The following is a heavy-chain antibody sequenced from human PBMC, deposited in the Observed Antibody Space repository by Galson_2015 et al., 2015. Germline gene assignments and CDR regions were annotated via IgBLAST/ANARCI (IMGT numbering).Heavy chain of an antibody. CDR2: TLYRSNWYN. D-gene: IGHD4/OR15-4a*01. J-gene: IGHJ4*02. V-gene: IGHV6-1*01. CDR3: IRSDYGAVTHY. Sequence: CAISGDSVSSNSVAWNWTMQSPSRGLEWLGRTLYRSNWYNDYAVSGKSRITINPETSRNQFSLQLNSVTPEDTAVYYCIRSDYGAVTHYWGQGTLVTVSS. CDR1: GDSVSSNSVA.